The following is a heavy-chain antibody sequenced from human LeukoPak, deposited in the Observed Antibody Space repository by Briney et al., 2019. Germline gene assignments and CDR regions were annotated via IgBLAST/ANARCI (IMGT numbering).Heavy chain of an antibody. J-gene: IGHJ5*02. V-gene: IGHV4-34*01. CDR3: ARVPLAAPSDWFDP. Sequence: SETLSLTCAVYGGSFSGYYWSWIRQPPGKGLEWIGEINHSGSTNYNPSLKSRVTISVDTSKNQFSLKRSSVTAADTAVYYCARVPLAAPSDWFDPWGQGTLVTVSS. CDR2: INHSGST. D-gene: IGHD6-13*01. CDR1: GGSFSGYY.